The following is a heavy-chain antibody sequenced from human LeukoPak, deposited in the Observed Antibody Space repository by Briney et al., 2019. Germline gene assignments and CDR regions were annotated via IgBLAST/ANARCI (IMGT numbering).Heavy chain of an antibody. CDR1: GFTFSSYS. J-gene: IGHJ4*02. CDR2: ISSSSSHI. V-gene: IGHV3-21*01. CDR3: ARDRVQVVSAYYYDSSGKYDY. Sequence: GGSLRLSCAASGFTFSSYSMNWVRQAPGKGLEWVSSISSSSSHIYYADSVKGRFTISRDNAKNSLYLQMNSLRAEDTAVYYCARDRVQVVSAYYYDSSGKYDYWGQGTLVTVSS. D-gene: IGHD3-22*01.